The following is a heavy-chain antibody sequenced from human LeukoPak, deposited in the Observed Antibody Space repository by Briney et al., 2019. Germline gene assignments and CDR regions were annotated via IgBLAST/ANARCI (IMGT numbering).Heavy chain of an antibody. Sequence: ASVKVSCKVSGYTLTELSMHWVRQAPGKGLEWMGGFDPEDGETIYAQKFQGRVTMTEDTSTDTAYMELSSLRSEDTAVYYCARDNDRYYDFWSGYYTAPPQRFDPWGQGTLVTVSS. D-gene: IGHD3-3*01. CDR3: ARDNDRYYDFWSGYYTAPPQRFDP. J-gene: IGHJ5*02. CDR1: GYTLTELS. CDR2: FDPEDGET. V-gene: IGHV1-24*01.